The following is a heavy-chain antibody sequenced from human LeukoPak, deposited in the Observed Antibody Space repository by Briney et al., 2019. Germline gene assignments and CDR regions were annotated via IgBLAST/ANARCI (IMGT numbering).Heavy chain of an antibody. J-gene: IGHJ4*02. Sequence: SETLSLTCAVYGGSFSGYYWSWIRQPPGKGLEWIGEINHSGSTNYNPSLKSRVTISVDTSKNQFSLKLSSVTAADTAVYYCARGGYYDSSGYYGPFDYWGQGTLVTVSS. V-gene: IGHV4-34*01. D-gene: IGHD3-22*01. CDR2: INHSGST. CDR1: GGSFSGYY. CDR3: ARGGYYDSSGYYGPFDY.